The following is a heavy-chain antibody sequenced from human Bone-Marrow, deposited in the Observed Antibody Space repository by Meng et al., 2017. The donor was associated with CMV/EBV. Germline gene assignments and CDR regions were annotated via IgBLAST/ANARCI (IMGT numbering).Heavy chain of an antibody. CDR3: SRQESRPSPKGMDV. D-gene: IGHD2-2*01. CDR2: ISYDGINK. V-gene: IGHV3-30*04. Sequence: GGSLRLSCAASGVTFSSYTMHWVRQAPGKGLEWVAIISYDGINKFYADSVKGRFTISRDNSKNTLYLQMSSLRTEDTAVFYCSRQESRPSPKGMDVWGQGTTVTVSS. CDR1: GVTFSSYT. J-gene: IGHJ6*02.